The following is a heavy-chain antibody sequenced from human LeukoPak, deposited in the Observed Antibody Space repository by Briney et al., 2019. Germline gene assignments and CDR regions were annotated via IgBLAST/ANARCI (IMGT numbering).Heavy chain of an antibody. CDR1: GFTFSSYE. J-gene: IGHJ5*02. D-gene: IGHD6-13*01. CDR3: ARHMGGSSWFVPWFDP. V-gene: IGHV4-34*01. Sequence: GSLRLSCAASGFTFSSYEMNWVRQPPGKGLEWIGEINHSGSTNYNPSLKSRVTISVDTSKNQFSLKLSSVTAADTAVYYCARHMGGSSWFVPWFDPWGQGTLVTVSS. CDR2: INHSGST.